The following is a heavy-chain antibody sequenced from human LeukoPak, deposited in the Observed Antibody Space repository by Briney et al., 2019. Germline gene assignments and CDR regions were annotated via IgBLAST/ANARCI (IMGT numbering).Heavy chain of an antibody. D-gene: IGHD6-13*01. CDR3: ARGVDGIAAAGTSAFDI. J-gene: IGHJ3*02. CDR2: ISSSGNTI. V-gene: IGHV3-48*03. Sequence: GGSLRLSCAASGFTFSSYEMNWVRQAPGKGLEWVSYISSSGNTIYYADSVKGRFTISRDNAKNSLYLQMNSLRAEDTAVYYCARGVDGIAAAGTSAFDIWGQGAMVTVSS. CDR1: GFTFSSYE.